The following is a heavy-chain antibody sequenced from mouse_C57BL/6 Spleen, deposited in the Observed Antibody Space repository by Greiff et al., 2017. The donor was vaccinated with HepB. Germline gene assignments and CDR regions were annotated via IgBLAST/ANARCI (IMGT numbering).Heavy chain of an antibody. J-gene: IGHJ2*01. Sequence: EVKVEESGGGLVKPGGSLKLSCAASGFTFSSYAMSWVRQTPEKRLEWVATISDGGSYTYYPDNVKGRFTISRDNAKNNLYLQMSQLKSEDTAMYYCAREGRFFDYWGQGTTLTVSS. V-gene: IGHV5-4*01. CDR3: AREGRFFDY. CDR1: GFTFSSYA. CDR2: ISDGGSYT.